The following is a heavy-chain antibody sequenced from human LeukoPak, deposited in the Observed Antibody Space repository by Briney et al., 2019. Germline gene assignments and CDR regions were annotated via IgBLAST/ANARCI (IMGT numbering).Heavy chain of an antibody. CDR1: GGTFSSYA. CDR2: IIPIFGTA. CDR3: ARGPTYYYDSDFDY. V-gene: IGHV1-69*13. D-gene: IGHD3-22*01. Sequence: SVKVSCKASGGTFSSYAISWVRQAPGQGLEWMGGIIPIFGTANYAQKFQGRVTITADESTSTAYMELSSLRSEDTAVYYCARGPTYYYDSDFDYWGQGTLVTVSS. J-gene: IGHJ4*02.